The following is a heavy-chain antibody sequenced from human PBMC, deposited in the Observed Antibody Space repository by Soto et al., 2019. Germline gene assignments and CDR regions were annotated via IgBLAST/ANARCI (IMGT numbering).Heavy chain of an antibody. D-gene: IGHD5-12*01. CDR2: ISYDGSNK. V-gene: IGHV3-30-3*01. CDR3: ARGYSGYDKRDAFDI. CDR1: GFTFSSYA. J-gene: IGHJ3*02. Sequence: GGSLRLSCAASGFTFSSYAMHWVRQAPGKGLEWVAVISYDGSNKYYADSVKGRFTISRDNSKNTLYLQMNSLRAEDTAVYYCARGYSGYDKRDAFDIWGQGTMVTVSS.